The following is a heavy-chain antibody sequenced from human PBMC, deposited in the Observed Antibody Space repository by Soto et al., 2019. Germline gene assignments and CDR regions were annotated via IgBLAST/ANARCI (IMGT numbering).Heavy chain of an antibody. Sequence: QVQLVESGGVVVQPGRSLRLSCAASGFTLSNHAVPWVRQAPGKGLEWVALISHDGSNTYYAASVKGRFTISRDNSKNTVYVKMNSLRIEDTAVYYCARDQHQDLDDWGQGTLVTVSS. D-gene: IGHD2-2*01. V-gene: IGHV3-30-3*01. J-gene: IGHJ4*02. CDR1: GFTLSNHA. CDR3: ARDQHQDLDD. CDR2: ISHDGSNT.